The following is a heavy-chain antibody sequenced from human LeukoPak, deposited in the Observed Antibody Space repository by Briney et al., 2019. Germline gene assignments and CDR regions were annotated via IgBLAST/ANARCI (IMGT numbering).Heavy chain of an antibody. Sequence: GGSLRLSCAASGNYWMHWVRQAPGKGLEWVAVISYDGSNKYYADSVKGRFTISRDNSKNTLYLQMNSLRAEDTAVYYCAKDRVTRFDYWGQGTLVTVSS. CDR2: ISYDGSNK. V-gene: IGHV3-30*18. J-gene: IGHJ4*02. CDR1: GNYW. D-gene: IGHD2-21*02. CDR3: AKDRVTRFDY.